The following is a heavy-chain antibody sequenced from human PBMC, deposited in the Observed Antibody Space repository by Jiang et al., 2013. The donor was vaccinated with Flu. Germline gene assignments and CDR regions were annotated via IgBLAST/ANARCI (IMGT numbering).Heavy chain of an antibody. D-gene: IGHD5-24*01. V-gene: IGHV1-69*04. Sequence: SGAEVKKPGSSVKVSCKASGGTFSSYTISWVRQAPGQGLEWMGRIIPILGIANYAQKFQGRVTITADKSTSTAYMELSSLRSEDTAVYYCARDERGDGYNSYWGQGTLVTVSS. CDR1: GGTFSSYT. J-gene: IGHJ4*02. CDR3: ARDERGDGYNSY. CDR2: IIPILGIA.